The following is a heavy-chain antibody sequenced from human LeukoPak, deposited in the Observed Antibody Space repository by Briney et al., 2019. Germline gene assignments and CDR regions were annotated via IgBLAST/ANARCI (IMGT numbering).Heavy chain of an antibody. CDR1: GFTFSSYS. CDR3: ARDSYYYDSSGSHPPDPLDI. CDR2: ISSSSSYI. D-gene: IGHD3-22*01. Sequence: GGSLRLSCAASGFTFSSYSMNWVRQAPGKGLEWVSSISSSSSYIYYADSVKGRFTISRDNAKNSLYLQMNSLRAEDTAVYYCARDSYYYDSSGSHPPDPLDIWGQGTMVTVSS. J-gene: IGHJ3*02. V-gene: IGHV3-21*01.